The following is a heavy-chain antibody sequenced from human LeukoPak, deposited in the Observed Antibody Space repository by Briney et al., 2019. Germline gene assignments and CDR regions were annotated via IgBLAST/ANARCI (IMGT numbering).Heavy chain of an antibody. V-gene: IGHV1-69*13. CDR2: IIPIFGTA. CDR1: GGTFSSYA. J-gene: IGHJ4*02. Sequence: SVKVSCKASGGTFSSYAISWVRQAPGQGLEWMGGIIPIFGTANYAQKFQGRVTITADESTSTAYMELSSLRSEDTAVYYCARDNPYYYGSGSYYKFDYWGQGTLVTVSS. D-gene: IGHD3-10*01. CDR3: ARDNPYYYGSGSYYKFDY.